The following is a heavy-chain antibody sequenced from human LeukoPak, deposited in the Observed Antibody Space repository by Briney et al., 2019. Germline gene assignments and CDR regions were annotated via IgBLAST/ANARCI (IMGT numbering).Heavy chain of an antibody. Sequence: PGGTLRLSCAASGFTFSSYGMSWVRQAPGKRLERVSAMSGGGGSTFYADSVKGRFTISRDNSKNTLYLQMNSPRDDDTAVYYCAKSHCGSFSCSRAEFWGEGTLVTVSS. CDR1: GFTFSSYG. D-gene: IGHD2-2*01. CDR3: AKSHCGSFSCSRAEF. J-gene: IGHJ4*02. CDR2: MSGGGGST. V-gene: IGHV3-23*01.